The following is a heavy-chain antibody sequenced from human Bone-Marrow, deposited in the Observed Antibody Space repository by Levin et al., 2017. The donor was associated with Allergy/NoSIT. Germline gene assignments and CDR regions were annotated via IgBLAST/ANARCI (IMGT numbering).Heavy chain of an antibody. D-gene: IGHD2-15*01. V-gene: IGHV1-2*02. CDR1: GYTFTSYF. J-gene: IGHJ4*02. CDR3: VRGLNDFRRLGYCNDKICHTALAY. Sequence: ASVEVSCKTSGYTFTSYFIYWLRQAPGQGLEMMAWINSRSGGTNYAQKFQGRVITTRDTSLSTAYMELSNLRSDDTAVYYCVRGLNDFRRLGYCNDKICHTALAYWGQGTPVTVSS. CDR2: INSRSGGT.